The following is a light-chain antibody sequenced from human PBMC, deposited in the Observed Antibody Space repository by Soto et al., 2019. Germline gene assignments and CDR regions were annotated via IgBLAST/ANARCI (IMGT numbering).Light chain of an antibody. J-gene: IGLJ2*01. CDR1: SSDVGSYDL. Sequence: QSVLTQPASVSGSPGQSITISCTGTSSDVGSYDLVSWYQQHPGKAPKLMIYEVRKRPSGLSNRFSGSKSGNTASLTISGLQAEDEADYYCCSYAGTSTFVFGRGTKLTVL. V-gene: IGLV2-23*02. CDR2: EVR. CDR3: CSYAGTSTFV.